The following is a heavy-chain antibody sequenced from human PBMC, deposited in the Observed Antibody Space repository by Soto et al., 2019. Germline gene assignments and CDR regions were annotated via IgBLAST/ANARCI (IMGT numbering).Heavy chain of an antibody. Sequence: GGSLRLSCAASGFTFSSYSMNWVRQAPGKGLEWVSSISSSSSYIYYADSVKGRFTISRDNAKNSLYLQMNSLRAEDTAVYYCARDRPNSSSYSYYYYGMDVWGQGTTVTVSS. CDR3: ARDRPNSSSYSYYYYGMDV. V-gene: IGHV3-21*01. CDR2: ISSSSSYI. CDR1: GFTFSSYS. J-gene: IGHJ6*02. D-gene: IGHD6-6*01.